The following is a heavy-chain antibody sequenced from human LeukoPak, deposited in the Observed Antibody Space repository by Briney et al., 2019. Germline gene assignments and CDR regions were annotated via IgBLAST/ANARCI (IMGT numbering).Heavy chain of an antibody. D-gene: IGHD3-10*01. V-gene: IGHV4-39*07. CDR2: IYYTGNT. CDR3: TKSDGYGLKRI. J-gene: IGHJ3*02. CDR1: GDSITGYY. Sequence: SETLSLTCSVSGDSITGYYWGWIRQPPGKGLEWIGNIYYTGNTYYNSSLKSRVTISLDTSKNQFSLKVISMTAADTAAYYCTKSDGYGLKRICGRGKMVTVSS.